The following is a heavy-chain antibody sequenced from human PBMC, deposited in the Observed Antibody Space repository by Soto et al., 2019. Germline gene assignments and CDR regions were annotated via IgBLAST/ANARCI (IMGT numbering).Heavy chain of an antibody. Sequence: GGSLRLSCAASGFTFSSYAMHWVRQAPGKGLEYVSAISSNGGSTYYANSVKGRFTISRDNSKNTLYLQMGSLRAEDMAVYYCARASGYLGSGSYYSSFDYWGQGTLVTVSS. J-gene: IGHJ4*02. CDR1: GFTFSSYA. D-gene: IGHD3-10*01. V-gene: IGHV3-64*01. CDR2: ISSNGGST. CDR3: ARASGYLGSGSYYSSFDY.